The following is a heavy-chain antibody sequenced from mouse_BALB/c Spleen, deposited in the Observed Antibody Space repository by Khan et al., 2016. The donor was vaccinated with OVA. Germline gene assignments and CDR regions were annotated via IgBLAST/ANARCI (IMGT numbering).Heavy chain of an antibody. CDR2: ISSGGSYT. J-gene: IGHJ2*01. CDR3: ARQYSNSFFEY. D-gene: IGHD2-5*01. V-gene: IGHV5-6*01. CDR1: GFTFSSFG. Sequence: EVQLQESGGDLVKPGGSLKLSCAASGFTFSSFGMSWIRQTPDKRLEWVATISSGGSYTYYPDSVKGRFTISRDYAKNTLYLKMSSLKSEDTAMYYCARQYSNSFFEYWGQGTTLTVSS.